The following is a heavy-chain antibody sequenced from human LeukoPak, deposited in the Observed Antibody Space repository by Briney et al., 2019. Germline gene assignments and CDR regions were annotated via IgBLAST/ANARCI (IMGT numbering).Heavy chain of an antibody. CDR1: GGSISSSSYY. Sequence: SETLSLTCTVSGGSISSSSYYWRWIRQHPGKGLEWIGYIYYSGSTYYNPSLKSRVTISVDTSKNQFSLKLSSVTAADTAVYYCARESGATHPNAFDIWGQGTMVTVSS. CDR2: IYYSGST. CDR3: ARESGATHPNAFDI. D-gene: IGHD1-26*01. J-gene: IGHJ3*02. V-gene: IGHV4-30-4*08.